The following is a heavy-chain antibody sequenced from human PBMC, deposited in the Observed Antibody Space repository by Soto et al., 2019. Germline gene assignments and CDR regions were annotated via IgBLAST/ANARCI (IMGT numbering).Heavy chain of an antibody. CDR1: GGTFSSYT. CDR3: ARDPCSSTSCDENYYYYYMDV. D-gene: IGHD2-2*01. J-gene: IGHJ6*03. Sequence: GASVKVSCKASGGTFSSYTISWVRQAPGQGLEWMGRIIPILGIANYAQKFQGRVTITADKSTSTAYMELSSLRSEDTAVYYCARDPCSSTSCDENYYYYYMDVWGKGTTVTVSS. V-gene: IGHV1-69*04. CDR2: IIPILGIA.